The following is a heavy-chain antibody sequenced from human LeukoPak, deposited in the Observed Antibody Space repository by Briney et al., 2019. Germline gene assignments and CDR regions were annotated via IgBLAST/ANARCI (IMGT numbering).Heavy chain of an antibody. Sequence: SETLSLTCAVYGGSFSGYYWSWIRQPPGKGLEWIGEINHSGSTNYNPSLKSRVTISVDTSKNQFSLKLSSVTAADTAVYYCARSFIGYCSSTSCYVGVYFDYWGQGTLVTVSS. CDR1: GGSFSGYY. D-gene: IGHD2-2*01. J-gene: IGHJ4*02. CDR2: INHSGST. CDR3: ARSFIGYCSSTSCYVGVYFDY. V-gene: IGHV4-34*01.